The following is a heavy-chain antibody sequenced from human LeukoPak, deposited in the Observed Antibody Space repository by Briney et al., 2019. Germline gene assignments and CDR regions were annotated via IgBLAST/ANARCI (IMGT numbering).Heavy chain of an antibody. J-gene: IGHJ3*02. CDR1: GYTFTSYG. Sequence: ASVKVSCKASGYTFTSYGISWVRQAPGQGLEWMGWISACNGNTNYAQKLQGRVTMTTDTSTSTAYMELRSLRSDDTAVYYCARTPPRGGITMIVVVMGDAFDIWGQGTMVTVSS. CDR3: ARTPPRGGITMIVVVMGDAFDI. D-gene: IGHD3-22*01. CDR2: ISACNGNT. V-gene: IGHV1-18*01.